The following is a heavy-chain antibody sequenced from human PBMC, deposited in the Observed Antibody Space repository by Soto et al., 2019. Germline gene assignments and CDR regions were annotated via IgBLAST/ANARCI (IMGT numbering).Heavy chain of an antibody. J-gene: IGHJ3*02. CDR2: ISGRGAAK. V-gene: IGHV3-48*03. CDR3: IFLWFRVFHVETSDI. D-gene: IGHD3-10*01. Sequence: EVQLVESGGGLVQPGGSMKVSCAASGVTFSSYEANWVRQAPGKGLEWVSSISGRGAAKYYAESVKGRFTISRDNAQNSVYMPMNSPRVEATAIYYCIFLWFRVFHVETSDIWREGTTVTVSS. CDR1: GVTFSSYE.